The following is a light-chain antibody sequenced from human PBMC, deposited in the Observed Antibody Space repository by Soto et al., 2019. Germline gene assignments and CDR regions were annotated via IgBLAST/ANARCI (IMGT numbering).Light chain of an antibody. CDR3: QQYDHSPTWT. J-gene: IGKJ1*01. CDR2: GAS. CDR1: QSVSSSY. Sequence: EVVLTQSPGTLSLSPGERATLSCRASQSVSSSYLAWYQQKPGQAPRLLIFGASSRATGIPDRFSGSGSGTDFTLNISRMEPGDFAVYYCQQYDHSPTWTFGQGTKVEIK. V-gene: IGKV3-20*01.